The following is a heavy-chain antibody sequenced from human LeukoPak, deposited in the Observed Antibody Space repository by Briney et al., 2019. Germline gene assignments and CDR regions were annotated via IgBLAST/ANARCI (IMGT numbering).Heavy chain of an antibody. V-gene: IGHV3-30*02. CDR2: IRYDGSSK. CDR1: GFTFSNYA. D-gene: IGHD3-22*01. CDR3: ARLIAAGWFDP. Sequence: GGSLRLSCAASGFTFSNYAMHWVRQAPGKGLEWLAYIRYDGSSKYYADFVKGRFTISRDYSKNTLYLHMNSLRAEDTAVYYCARLIAAGWFDPWGQGTLVTVSS. J-gene: IGHJ5*02.